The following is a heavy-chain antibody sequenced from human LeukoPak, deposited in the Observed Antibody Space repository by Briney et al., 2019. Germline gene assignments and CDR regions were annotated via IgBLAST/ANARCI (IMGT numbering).Heavy chain of an antibody. V-gene: IGHV3-21*01. D-gene: IGHD6-6*01. J-gene: IGHJ4*02. Sequence: GGSLRLSCAASGFTFSSYSMNWVRQAPGKGLEWVSSISSSSSYIYYADSVKGRFTISRDNAKNSLYLQMNSLRAEDTAVYYCARGEYSSSSPVDYWGQGTLVTVSS. CDR1: GFTFSSYS. CDR3: ARGEYSSSSPVDY. CDR2: ISSSSSYI.